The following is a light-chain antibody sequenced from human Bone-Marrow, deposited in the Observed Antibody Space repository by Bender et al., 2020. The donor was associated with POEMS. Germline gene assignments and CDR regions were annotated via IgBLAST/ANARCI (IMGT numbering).Light chain of an antibody. CDR2: SSH. Sequence: QSVLTQPPSASGTPGQRVTISCSGGSSNIGAHAVNWYQHLPGTAPKLLIYSSHRRPSEVPDRFSGSRSGTSASLAISGLLAEDEADYYCSSYGGSSNLLFGGGTRLTVL. V-gene: IGLV1-44*01. CDR3: SSYGGSSNLL. CDR1: SSNIGAHA. J-gene: IGLJ2*01.